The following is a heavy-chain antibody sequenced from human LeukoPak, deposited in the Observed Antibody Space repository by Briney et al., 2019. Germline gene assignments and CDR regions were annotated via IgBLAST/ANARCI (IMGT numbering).Heavy chain of an antibody. CDR2: TRYDGSDK. J-gene: IGHJ1*01. Sequence: PGGSLRLSCAASGFTLSNYVMHWVRQAPGKGLEWVAFTRYDGSDKYNADSLKGRFTISRDNSKNTLYLQMNSLRAEDTAVYYCARDWGYCSSTSCYRGYFQHWGQGTLVTVSS. CDR1: GFTLSNYV. D-gene: IGHD2-2*02. V-gene: IGHV3-30*02. CDR3: ARDWGYCSSTSCYRGYFQH.